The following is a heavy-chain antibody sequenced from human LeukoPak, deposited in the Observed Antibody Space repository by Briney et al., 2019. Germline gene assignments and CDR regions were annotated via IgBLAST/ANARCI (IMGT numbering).Heavy chain of an antibody. D-gene: IGHD3-22*01. CDR2: ISSSNSTI. V-gene: IGHV3-48*01. CDR1: GFTFSSHS. J-gene: IGHJ4*02. CDR3: ARGAYYYED. Sequence: GGSLRLSCAASGFTFSSHSMNWVRQAPGKGLEWVSYISSSNSTIYYADSVKGRFTISRDNAKNSPYLQMNSLRAEDTAVYYCARGAYYYEDWGQGTLVTVSS.